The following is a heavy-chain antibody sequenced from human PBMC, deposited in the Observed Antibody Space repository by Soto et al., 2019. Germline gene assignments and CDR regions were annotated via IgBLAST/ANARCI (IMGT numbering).Heavy chain of an antibody. CDR2: IYYSGST. CDR1: GGSISSGGYY. Sequence: PSETLSLTCTVSGGSISSGGYYWSWIRQHPGKGLEWIGYIYYSGSTYYNPSLKSRVTISVDTSKNQFSLKLSSVTAADTAVYYCARGGRDYYYYYGMDVWGQGTTVTV. J-gene: IGHJ6*02. CDR3: ARGGRDYYYYYGMDV. V-gene: IGHV4-31*03.